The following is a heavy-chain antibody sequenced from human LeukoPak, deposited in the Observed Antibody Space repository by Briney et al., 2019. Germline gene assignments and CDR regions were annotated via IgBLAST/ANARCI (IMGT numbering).Heavy chain of an antibody. CDR2: IYYSGST. CDR3: ARRMGSRHAFDI. V-gene: IGHV4-39*07. Sequence: SETLSLTCTVSGGSITTSSYYWGWIRQPPGKGLEWIGIIYYSGSTYYNPSLKSRVTISVDTSKNQFSLKLSSVTAADTAVYYCARRMGSRHAFDIWGQGTMVTVSS. D-gene: IGHD2-2*01. CDR1: GGSITTSSYY. J-gene: IGHJ3*02.